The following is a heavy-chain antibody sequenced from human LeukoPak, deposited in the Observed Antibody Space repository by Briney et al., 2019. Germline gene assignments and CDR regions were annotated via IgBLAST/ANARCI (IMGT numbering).Heavy chain of an antibody. Sequence: GASVKVSCKASGGTFSSFAISWVRQAPGQGLKWMGGIIPIFGTANYAQKFQGRVTITTDESTSTAYMELSSLRSEDTAVYYCARERSPYYYDSNPRSDAFDIWGQGTMVTVSS. CDR3: ARERSPYYYDSNPRSDAFDI. CDR2: IIPIFGTA. CDR1: GGTFSSFA. D-gene: IGHD3-22*01. V-gene: IGHV1-69*05. J-gene: IGHJ3*02.